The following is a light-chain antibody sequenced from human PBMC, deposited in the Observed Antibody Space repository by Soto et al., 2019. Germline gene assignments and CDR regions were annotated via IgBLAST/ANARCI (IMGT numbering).Light chain of an antibody. CDR1: QSVSSSY. V-gene: IGKV3-20*01. CDR3: QHYGGTPYT. Sequence: EIVLTQSPGTLSLSPGETATLSCRTSQSVSSSYLACHQQKPGQAPRLLIFGASSRATGNPHRFSGSGSGRDLTLNISRLEPEDFQAYYCQHYGGTPYTFGQAPKLEI. CDR2: GAS. J-gene: IGKJ2*01.